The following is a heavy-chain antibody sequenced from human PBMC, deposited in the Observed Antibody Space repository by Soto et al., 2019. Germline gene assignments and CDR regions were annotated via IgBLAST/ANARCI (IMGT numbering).Heavy chain of an antibody. CDR2: IYPGDSDT. V-gene: IGHV5-51*01. CDR1: GYSFTSYW. CDR3: ATFTGASYSSYYYMDV. Sequence: KISCKGSGYSFTSYWIGWVRQMPGKGLEWMGIIYPGDSDTRYSPSFQGQVTISADKSISTAYLQWSSLKASDTAMYYCATFTGASYSSYYYMDVWGKGTTVTVSS. D-gene: IGHD7-27*01. J-gene: IGHJ6*03.